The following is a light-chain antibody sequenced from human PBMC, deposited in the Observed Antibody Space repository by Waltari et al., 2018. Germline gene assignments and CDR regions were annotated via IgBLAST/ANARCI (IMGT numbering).Light chain of an antibody. J-gene: IGLJ3*02. CDR1: SSEVGSYQF. Sequence: QSALTQPASVSGSPGRSITISCTGTSSEVGSYQFVSWYQQHPGKAPKLMIYASNRPSGVSNRFSGSKSGNTASLTISGLQAEDEADYYRSSYTSSTTWVFGGGTKVTVL. CDR3: SSYTSSTTWV. CDR2: AS. V-gene: IGLV2-14*02.